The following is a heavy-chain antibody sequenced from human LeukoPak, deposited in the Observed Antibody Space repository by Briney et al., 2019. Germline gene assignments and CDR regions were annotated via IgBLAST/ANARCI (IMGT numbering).Heavy chain of an antibody. Sequence: PGGSLRLSCAASGFTFSSYWMHWVRQAPGKGLVWVSRINIDGNTSNYADSVKGRFTISRDNAKNTLYLQMNSLRAEDTAVYYCARGAEWLFDYWGQGTLVTVSS. D-gene: IGHD3-3*01. CDR1: GFTFSSYW. CDR2: INIDGNTS. CDR3: ARGAEWLFDY. J-gene: IGHJ4*02. V-gene: IGHV3-74*01.